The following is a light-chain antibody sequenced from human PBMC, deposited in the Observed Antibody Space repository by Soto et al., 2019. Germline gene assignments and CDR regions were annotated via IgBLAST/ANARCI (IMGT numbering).Light chain of an antibody. CDR1: SSDIGAGYD. V-gene: IGLV1-40*01. CDR3: QSYDSSLSAWV. CDR2: ANS. J-gene: IGLJ3*02. Sequence: VLTQPPSVSGAPGQRVTISCTGSSSDIGAGYDVHWYQQLPGTAPKLLIYANSNRPSGVPDRFSGSKSGTSASLAITGLQAEDEADYYCQSYDSSLSAWVFGGGTKLTVL.